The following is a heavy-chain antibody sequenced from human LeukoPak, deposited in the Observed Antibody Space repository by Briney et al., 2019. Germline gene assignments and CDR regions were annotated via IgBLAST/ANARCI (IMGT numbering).Heavy chain of an antibody. CDR2: INPSGGST. CDR1: GYTFTSYY. D-gene: IGHD2-15*01. CDR3: ARVGVGYCSGGSCYPHEYYFDY. V-gene: IGHV1-46*01. J-gene: IGHJ4*02. Sequence: ASVKVSCKASGYTFTSYYMHWVRQAPGQGLEWMGIINPSGGSTSYAQKFQGRVTMTRDTSTSTVYMELSSLRSDATAVYYCARVGVGYCSGGSCYPHEYYFDYWGQGTLVTVSS.